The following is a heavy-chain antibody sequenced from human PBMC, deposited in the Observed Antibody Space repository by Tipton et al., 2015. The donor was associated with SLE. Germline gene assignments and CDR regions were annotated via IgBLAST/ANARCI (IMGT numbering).Heavy chain of an antibody. Sequence: LRLSCTVSGASISRHYWTWIRQPPGKGLEWIGYIYYSGSTYYNPSLKSRVTISVDTSKNQFSLKLSSVTAADTAVYYCARDVAARWAFDIWGQGTMVTVSS. V-gene: IGHV4-59*11. CDR3: ARDVAARWAFDI. D-gene: IGHD4-23*01. CDR1: GASISRHY. J-gene: IGHJ3*02. CDR2: IYYSGST.